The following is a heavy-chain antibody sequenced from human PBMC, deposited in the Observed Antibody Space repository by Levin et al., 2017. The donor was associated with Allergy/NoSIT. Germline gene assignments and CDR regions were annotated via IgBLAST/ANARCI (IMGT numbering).Heavy chain of an antibody. CDR3: ARSISYYAILTGEDSSDV. CDR1: GYIFTRFG. D-gene: IGHD3-9*01. Sequence: ASVKVSCKASGYIFTRFGINWVRQAPGQGLEWMGWISGYNGNTIEAQKFQGRVTMTTDTSTNTAYMDLRSLKSDDTAVYYCARSISYYAILTGEDSSDVWGQGAMVTVSP. V-gene: IGHV1-18*01. J-gene: IGHJ3*01. CDR2: ISGYNGNT.